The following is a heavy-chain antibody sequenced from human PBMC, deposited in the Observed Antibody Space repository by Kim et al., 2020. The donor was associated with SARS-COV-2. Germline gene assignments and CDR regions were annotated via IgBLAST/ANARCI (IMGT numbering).Heavy chain of an antibody. J-gene: IGHJ6*02. CDR2: IWFDGSNE. D-gene: IGHD6-13*01. CDR1: GFTFSRYG. Sequence: GGSLRLSCAASGFTFSRYGMHWVRQAPGKGLEWVALIWFDGSNEYSADSVRGRYTVSRDNSKNTLYLQMNSLRAEDTTVYYCARDRIAGAGAYFYGMDVWGQGTRFTVSS. V-gene: IGHV3-33*01. CDR3: ARDRIAGAGAYFYGMDV.